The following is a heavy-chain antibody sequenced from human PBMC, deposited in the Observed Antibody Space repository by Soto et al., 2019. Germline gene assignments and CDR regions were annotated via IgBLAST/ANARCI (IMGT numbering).Heavy chain of an antibody. V-gene: IGHV5-51*01. CDR3: ARRATYYHYFDY. Sequence: VQSQKISCKRSGYSFTSDWIAWVRQMPGKGLEYMGIIYPGDSDTRYSPSFQGQVTISADKPTSTAYVQWSSLKASDTAMYYCARRATYYHYFDYWGQGTLVTVSS. CDR1: GYSFTSDW. D-gene: IGHD3-16*01. CDR2: IYPGDSDT. J-gene: IGHJ4*02.